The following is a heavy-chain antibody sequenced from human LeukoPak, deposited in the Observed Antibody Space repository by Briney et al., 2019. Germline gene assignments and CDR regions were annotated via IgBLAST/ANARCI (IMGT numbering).Heavy chain of an antibody. D-gene: IGHD6-13*01. CDR3: ARAGRGSSSSFDC. Sequence: SETLSLTCTVSGGSVNSGTYYWSWIRQPPGKGLEWIGYVSYSGSTNYNPSLKSRVTISVDTSKNQFSLKLSSVTAADTAVYYCARAGRGSSSSFDCWGQGTLVTVSS. CDR1: GGSVNSGTYY. V-gene: IGHV4-61*01. J-gene: IGHJ4*02. CDR2: VSYSGST.